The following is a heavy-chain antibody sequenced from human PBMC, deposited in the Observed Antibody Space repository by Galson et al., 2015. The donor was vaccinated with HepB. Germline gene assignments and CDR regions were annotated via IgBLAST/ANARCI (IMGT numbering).Heavy chain of an antibody. Sequence: SLRLSCAAPGFTFSSYSMNWVRQAPGKGLEWVSYISSSSSTIYYADSVKGRFTIFRDNAKNSLYLQMNSLRDEDTAVYYCASWGYSSSFYYYYMDVWGKGTTVTVSS. D-gene: IGHD6-13*01. CDR2: ISSSSSTI. CDR3: ASWGYSSSFYYYYMDV. J-gene: IGHJ6*03. V-gene: IGHV3-48*02. CDR1: GFTFSSYS.